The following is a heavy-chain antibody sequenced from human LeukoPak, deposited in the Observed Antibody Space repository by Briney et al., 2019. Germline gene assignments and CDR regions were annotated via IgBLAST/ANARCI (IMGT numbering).Heavy chain of an antibody. D-gene: IGHD6-19*01. Sequence: SQTLSLTYAISGDSVSSNSAACTWVTQSPSRGLEWLGRTYYRSKWYNDYAVSVKSRITINPDTSKNQFSLQLNSVTLEDTAVYYCARDGDGQWLVYIWFDPWGQGTLVTVSS. CDR1: GDSVSSNSAA. V-gene: IGHV6-1*01. CDR2: TYYRSKWYN. J-gene: IGHJ5*02. CDR3: ARDGDGQWLVYIWFDP.